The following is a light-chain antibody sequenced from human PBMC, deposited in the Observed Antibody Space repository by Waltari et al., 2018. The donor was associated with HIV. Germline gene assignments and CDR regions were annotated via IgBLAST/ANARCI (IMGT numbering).Light chain of an antibody. J-gene: IGKJ3*01. CDR2: GAS. CDR1: RSVNSN. CDR3: QQYNSTPFT. V-gene: IGKV3-15*01. Sequence: EIVMTQSPATLSVSPGARAPLSCRASRSVNSNLAWYLHGPGQPPSLLIYGASTRATEIPARFRGSGSGTDFNLTITSLQSEDFAVYYCQQYNSTPFTFGPGTKVDIQ.